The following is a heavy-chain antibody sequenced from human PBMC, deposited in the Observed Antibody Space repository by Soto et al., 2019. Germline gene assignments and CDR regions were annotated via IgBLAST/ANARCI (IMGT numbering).Heavy chain of an antibody. Sequence: QVQLVESGGGVVQPGRSLRLSCAASGFTFSSYGMHWVRQAPGKGLEWVAVIWYDGSNKYYADSVKGRFTISRDNSKNTLYLQMNSLRAEEPAVYYCAREATIFGVVIQNFDYWGQGTLVTVSS. CDR2: IWYDGSNK. CDR3: AREATIFGVVIQNFDY. D-gene: IGHD3-3*01. V-gene: IGHV3-33*01. CDR1: GFTFSSYG. J-gene: IGHJ4*02.